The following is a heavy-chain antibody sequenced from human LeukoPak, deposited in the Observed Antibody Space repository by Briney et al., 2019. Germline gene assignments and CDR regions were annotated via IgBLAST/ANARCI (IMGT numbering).Heavy chain of an antibody. CDR3: ARDKQVVVGATTAYDY. CDR2: IYSDGST. V-gene: IGHV3-66*01. D-gene: IGHD1-26*01. Sequence: GGSLRLSCAASEFSVGSNYMTWVRQAPGKGLEWVSLIYSDGSTYYADSVKGRFTISRDNSKNTLYLQMNSLRAEDTAVYYCARDKQVVVGATTAYDYWGQGSLVTVSS. CDR1: EFSVGSNY. J-gene: IGHJ4*02.